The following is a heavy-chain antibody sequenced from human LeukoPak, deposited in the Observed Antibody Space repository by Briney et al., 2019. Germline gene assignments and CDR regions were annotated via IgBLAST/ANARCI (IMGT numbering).Heavy chain of an antibody. CDR2: IYYSGTI. J-gene: IGHJ4*02. CDR3: ATTTIRLGY. V-gene: IGHV4-39*07. Sequence: SETLSLTCTVSGGSISSSSYYWGWIRQPPGKGLEWIGSIYYSGTIYYNPSLKSRVTISVDTSKNEFSLKLSSVTAADTAIYYCATTTIRLGYWGQGTLVTVSS. D-gene: IGHD1-26*01. CDR1: GGSISSSSYY.